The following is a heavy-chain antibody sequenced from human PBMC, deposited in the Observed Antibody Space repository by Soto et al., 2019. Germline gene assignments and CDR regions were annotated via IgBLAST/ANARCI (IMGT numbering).Heavy chain of an antibody. J-gene: IGHJ4*02. V-gene: IGHV3-30*18. CDR3: AKDDGAAGTDY. CDR1: GFTFSSYG. Sequence: GGSLRLSCAASGFTFSSYGMHWVRQAPGKGLEWVAVISYDGSNKYYADSVKGRFTISRDNSKNTLYLQMNSLRAEDTAVYYCAKDDGAAGTDYWGQGTLVTVSS. CDR2: ISYDGSNK. D-gene: IGHD6-13*01.